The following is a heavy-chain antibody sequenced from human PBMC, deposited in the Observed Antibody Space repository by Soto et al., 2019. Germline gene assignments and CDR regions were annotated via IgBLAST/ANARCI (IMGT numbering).Heavy chain of an antibody. J-gene: IGHJ6*02. CDR2: IWYDGSNK. V-gene: IGHV3-33*01. CDR3: ARDLFRSAGIAAAGTYYYYGMDV. Sequence: LRLSCAASGFTFSSYGMHWVRQAPGKGLEWVAVIWYDGSNKYYADSVKGRFTISRDNSKNTLYLQMNSLRAEDTAVYYCARDLFRSAGIAAAGTYYYYGMDVWGQGTTVTVSS. D-gene: IGHD6-13*01. CDR1: GFTFSSYG.